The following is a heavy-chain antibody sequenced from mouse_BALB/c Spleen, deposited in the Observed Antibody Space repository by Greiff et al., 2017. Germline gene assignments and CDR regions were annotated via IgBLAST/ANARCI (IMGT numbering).Heavy chain of an antibody. V-gene: IGHV5-12-1*01. J-gene: IGHJ4*01. CDR2: ISSGGGST. CDR1: GFAFNSYD. Sequence: EVHLVESGGGLVKPGGSLKLSCAASGFAFNSYDMSWVRQTPEKRLEWVAYISSGGGSTYYPDTVKGRFTISRDNAKNTLYLQMSSLKSEDTAMYYCARHFPYAMDYWGQGTSVTVSS. CDR3: ARHFPYAMDY.